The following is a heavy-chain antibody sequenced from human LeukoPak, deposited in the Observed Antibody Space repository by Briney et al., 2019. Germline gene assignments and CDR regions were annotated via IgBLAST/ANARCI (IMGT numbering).Heavy chain of an antibody. CDR1: GFTFSSYA. CDR3: ARDWFGSGGDYYFDY. D-gene: IGHD2-21*01. V-gene: IGHV3-30-3*01. CDR2: ISYDGSNK. Sequence: GRSLRLSCAASGFTFSSYAMHWVRQAPGKGLEWVAVISYDGSNKYYADSVKGRFTISRDNSKNTLYLQMNSLRAEDTAVYYCARDWFGSGGDYYFDYWGQGTLVTVSS. J-gene: IGHJ4*02.